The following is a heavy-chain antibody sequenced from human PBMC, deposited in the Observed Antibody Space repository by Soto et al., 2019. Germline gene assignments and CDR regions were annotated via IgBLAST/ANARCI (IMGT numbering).Heavy chain of an antibody. J-gene: IGHJ4*02. CDR1: GFTFSSYS. Sequence: PGGSLRLACAASGFTFSSYSMNWVRQAPGKGLEWVSSISSSSSYIYYADSVKGRFTISRDNAKNSLYLQMNSLRAEDTAVFYCARDQSYYYDRSGYPGPYYFDYWGQGT. CDR2: ISSSSSYI. CDR3: ARDQSYYYDRSGYPGPYYFDY. V-gene: IGHV3-21*01. D-gene: IGHD3-22*01.